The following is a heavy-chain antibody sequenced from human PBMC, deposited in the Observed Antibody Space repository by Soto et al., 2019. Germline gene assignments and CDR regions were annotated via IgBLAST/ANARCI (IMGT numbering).Heavy chain of an antibody. Sequence: PSETLSLTCAVSGGSISSSNWWSWVRQPPGKGLEWIGEIYHSGSTNYNPSLKSRVTISVDKSKNQFSLKLSSVTAADTAVYYCASRLRFLEWLSHYGMDVWVQGTTVTVS. V-gene: IGHV4-4*02. CDR3: ASRLRFLEWLSHYGMDV. CDR1: GGSISSSNW. CDR2: IYHSGST. D-gene: IGHD3-3*01. J-gene: IGHJ6*02.